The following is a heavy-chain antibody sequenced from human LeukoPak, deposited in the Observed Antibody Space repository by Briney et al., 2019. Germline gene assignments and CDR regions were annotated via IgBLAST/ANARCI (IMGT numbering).Heavy chain of an antibody. CDR1: GFTFSNAW. CDR3: ARGDYVNYFDY. J-gene: IGHJ4*02. V-gene: IGHV3-15*01. D-gene: IGHD4-17*01. CDR2: IKSKTDGGTT. Sequence: GGSLRLSCAASGFTFSNAWMSWVRQAPGKGLEWVGRIKSKTDGGTTDYAAPVKGRFTISRDDSKNTLYLQMNSLKTEDTAVYYCARGDYVNYFDYWGQGTLVTVSS.